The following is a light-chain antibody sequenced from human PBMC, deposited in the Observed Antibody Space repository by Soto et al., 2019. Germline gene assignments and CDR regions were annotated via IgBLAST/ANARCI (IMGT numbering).Light chain of an antibody. CDR1: SSDVGSYNL. CDR2: EVS. J-gene: IGLJ1*01. Sequence: QPVLTQPASVSGSPPHSITISCTGTSSDVGSYNLVSWYQHHPGKAPKLRIYEVSERPSGVSNRFSGSKSGNTASLTISGLQAEDEADYYCWSYAGRTTPYVFGTGTKLTVL. CDR3: WSYAGRTTPYV. V-gene: IGLV2-23*02.